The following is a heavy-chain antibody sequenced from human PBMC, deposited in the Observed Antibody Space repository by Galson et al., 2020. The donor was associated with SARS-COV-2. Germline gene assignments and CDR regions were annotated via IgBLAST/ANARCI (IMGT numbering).Heavy chain of an antibody. CDR3: ARGYGDYAGDAFDI. Sequence: ASVKVSCKASGYTFTSYDINWVRQATGQGLEWMGWMNPNSGNTGYAQKFQGRVTMTRNTSISTAYMELSSLRSEDTAVYYCARGYGDYAGDAFDIWGQGTMVTVSS. J-gene: IGHJ3*02. D-gene: IGHD4-17*01. CDR2: MNPNSGNT. CDR1: GYTFTSYD. V-gene: IGHV1-8*01.